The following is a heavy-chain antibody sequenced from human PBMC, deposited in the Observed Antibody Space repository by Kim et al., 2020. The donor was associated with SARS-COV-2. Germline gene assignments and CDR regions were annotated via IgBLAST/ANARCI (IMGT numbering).Heavy chain of an antibody. Sequence: GGSLRLSCAASGFTVSSNYMSWVRQAPGKGLEWVSVIYSGGSTYYADSVKGRFTISRDNSKNTLYLQMNSLRAEDTAVYYCARAQYSSGWYDYWGQGTLVTVSS. CDR1: GFTVSSNY. CDR2: IYSGGST. V-gene: IGHV3-53*01. J-gene: IGHJ4*02. CDR3: ARAQYSSGWYDY. D-gene: IGHD6-19*01.